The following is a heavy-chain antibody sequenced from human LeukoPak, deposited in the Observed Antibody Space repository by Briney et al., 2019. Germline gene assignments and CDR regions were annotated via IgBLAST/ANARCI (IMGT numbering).Heavy chain of an antibody. CDR1: VGTFSSYA. CDR3: ARDKGAVAYNAFDI. V-gene: IGHV1-69*04. Sequence: SVKVSCKASVGTFSSYAISWVRQAPGQGLERMGRIIPILGIANYAQKFQGRVTITADKSTSTAYMELSSLRSEDTAVYYCARDKGAVAYNAFDIWGQGTMVTVSS. J-gene: IGHJ3*02. D-gene: IGHD6-19*01. CDR2: IIPILGIA.